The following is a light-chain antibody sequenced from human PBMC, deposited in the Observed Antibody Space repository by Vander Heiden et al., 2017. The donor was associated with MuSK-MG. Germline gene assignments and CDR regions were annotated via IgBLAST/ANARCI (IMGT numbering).Light chain of an antibody. J-gene: IGKJ1*01. CDR2: DAS. CDR1: QSVRSY. Sequence: EIVLTQSPATLSLSPGERATLSCRASQSVRSYLAWYQQKPGQAPRLLIYDASNRAAGIPARFSGSGYGTDFTLTISSREPEDFAVYYCQLHDNWPPWTFGPGTKVEIK. V-gene: IGKV3-11*01. CDR3: QLHDNWPPWT.